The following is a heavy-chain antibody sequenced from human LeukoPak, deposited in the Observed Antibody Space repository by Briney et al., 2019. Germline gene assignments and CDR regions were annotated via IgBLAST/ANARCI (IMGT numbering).Heavy chain of an antibody. CDR2: MNPNSGNT. Sequence: GASVKVSRKASGYTFTSYDINWVRQATGQGLEWMGWMNPNSGNTGYAQKFQGRVTMTRNTSISTAYMELSSLRSEDTAVYYCVSDYYGSGSYDYWGQGTLVTVSS. CDR1: GYTFTSYD. J-gene: IGHJ4*02. CDR3: VSDYYGSGSYDY. D-gene: IGHD3-10*01. V-gene: IGHV1-8*01.